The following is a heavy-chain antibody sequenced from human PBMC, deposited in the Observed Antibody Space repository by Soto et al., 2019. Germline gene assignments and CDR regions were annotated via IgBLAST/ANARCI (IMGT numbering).Heavy chain of an antibody. CDR3: AKLHGYSYGYFTLFDY. CDR1: GFTFSSYA. J-gene: IGHJ4*02. D-gene: IGHD5-18*01. CDR2: ISGSGGST. Sequence: EVQLLESGGGLVQPGGSLRLSCAASGFTFSSYAMSWVRQAPGKGLEWVSAISGSGGSTYYADSVKGRFTISRDNSKNTLYLQMNSLRAEDTAVYYCAKLHGYSYGYFTLFDYWGQGTLVTVSS. V-gene: IGHV3-23*01.